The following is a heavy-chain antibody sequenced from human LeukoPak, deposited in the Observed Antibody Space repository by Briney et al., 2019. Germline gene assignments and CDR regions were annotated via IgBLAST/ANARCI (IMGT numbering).Heavy chain of an antibody. V-gene: IGHV5-51*01. Sequence: GASVKVSCKASGYTFTSYAITWVRQAPGQGLEWMGIIYPGDSDTRYSPSFQGQVTISADKSISTAYLQWSSLKASDTAMYYCARQKSAFDIWGQGTMVTVSS. CDR1: GYTFTSYA. J-gene: IGHJ3*02. CDR2: IYPGDSDT. CDR3: ARQKSAFDI.